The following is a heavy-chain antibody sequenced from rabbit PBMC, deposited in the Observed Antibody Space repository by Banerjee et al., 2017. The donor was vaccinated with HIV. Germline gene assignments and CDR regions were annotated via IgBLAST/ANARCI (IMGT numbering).Heavy chain of an antibody. CDR1: GFSFSSSDF. V-gene: IGHV1S40*01. CDR2: IYGDGSSYI. J-gene: IGHJ4*01. D-gene: IGHD6-1*01. Sequence: QSLEESGGDLVKPGASLTLTCTASGFSFSSSDFICWVRQAPGKGLEWIARIYGDGSSYIDYASWAKGRFTISKTSSTTVTLQMTSLTAADTATYFCARGDNYGGAGCDLWGPGTLVTVS. CDR3: ARGDNYGGAGCDL.